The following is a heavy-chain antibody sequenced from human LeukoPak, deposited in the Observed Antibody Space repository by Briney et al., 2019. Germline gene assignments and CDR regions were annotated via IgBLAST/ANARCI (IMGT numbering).Heavy chain of an antibody. V-gene: IGHV5-51*01. Sequence: GESLKISCKGSEYSFTNYWIGWVRQMPGKGLEWMGVIYPADSDTRYSPSFQGQVTISVDKSINIAYLQWSSLKASDSAMYYCARGGTYWDAFDIWGQGTLVTVSS. CDR2: IYPADSDT. CDR1: EYSFTNYW. D-gene: IGHD1-26*01. J-gene: IGHJ3*02. CDR3: ARGGTYWDAFDI.